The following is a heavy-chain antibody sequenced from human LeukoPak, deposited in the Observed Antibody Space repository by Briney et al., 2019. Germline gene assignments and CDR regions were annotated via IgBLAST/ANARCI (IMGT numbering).Heavy chain of an antibody. CDR3: ARAPLGYCSGGSCYREAFDI. CDR2: INSDGSST. CDR1: GFTFSSYW. J-gene: IGHJ3*02. D-gene: IGHD2-15*01. V-gene: IGHV3-74*01. Sequence: GGSLRLSCAASGFTFSSYWMHWVRQAPGKGLVWVSRINSDGSSTSYADSGKGRFTISRDNAKNTLYLQMNSLRAEDTAVYYCARAPLGYCSGGSCYREAFDIWGQGTMVTVSS.